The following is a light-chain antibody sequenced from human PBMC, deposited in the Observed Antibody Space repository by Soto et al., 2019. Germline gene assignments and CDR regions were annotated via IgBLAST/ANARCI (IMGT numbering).Light chain of an antibody. J-gene: IGKJ4*01. V-gene: IGKV3D-15*01. CDR1: QSVSSN. CDR3: QQYATSPLT. CDR2: GAS. Sequence: EIVMTQSPATLSVSPGERATLSCRASQSVSSNLAWYQQKPGQAPRLLIYGASARATGVPDRISGSGSGTVFTLTIERVEAEDFAVYHCQQYATSPLTFGGGTKVDI.